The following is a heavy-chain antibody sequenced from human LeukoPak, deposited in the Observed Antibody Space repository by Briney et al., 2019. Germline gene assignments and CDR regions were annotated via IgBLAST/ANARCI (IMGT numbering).Heavy chain of an antibody. CDR1: GFTFSSFG. V-gene: IGHV3-33*01. CDR2: IWYDGSNK. D-gene: IGHD2-2*02. J-gene: IGHJ4*02. CDR3: ARGKVLYAAFDY. Sequence: GGSLRLSCAASGFTFSSFGMHWVRQAPGKGLEWVAVIWYDGSNKDYADSVKGRFTISRDNSKNTLYLQMNSLRAEDTAVYYCARGKVLYAAFDYWGQGTLVTVSS.